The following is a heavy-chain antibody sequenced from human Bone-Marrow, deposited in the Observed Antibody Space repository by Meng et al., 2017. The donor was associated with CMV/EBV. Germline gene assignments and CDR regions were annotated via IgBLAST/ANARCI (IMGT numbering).Heavy chain of an antibody. D-gene: IGHD3-9*01. V-gene: IGHV3-23*01. CDR1: GFTFTNYA. CDR2: ITTGGGT. CDR3: AKEFRVLDI. Sequence: SLRLSCAASGFTFTNYAMNWVRQAPGKGLEWVSLITTGGGTYYADSVKGRFTISRDISENTLYLQMNSLRAEDTAVYYCAKEFRVLDIRGRGTLVTVSS. J-gene: IGHJ4*02.